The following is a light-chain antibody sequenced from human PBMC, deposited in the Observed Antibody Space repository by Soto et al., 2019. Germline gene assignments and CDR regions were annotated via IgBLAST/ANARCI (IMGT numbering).Light chain of an antibody. CDR1: SSNIGAGSD. CDR3: QSYDSSLSGWV. J-gene: IGLJ3*02. V-gene: IGLV1-40*01. Sequence: QSVLTQPPSVSGAPGQRVTISCTGSSSNIGAGSDVHWYQQLPGTAPKLLIYGNSNRPSGVPDRFSGSKSGTSASLAITVLRAEVEADYSCQSYDSSLSGWVFGGGTNLTVL. CDR2: GNS.